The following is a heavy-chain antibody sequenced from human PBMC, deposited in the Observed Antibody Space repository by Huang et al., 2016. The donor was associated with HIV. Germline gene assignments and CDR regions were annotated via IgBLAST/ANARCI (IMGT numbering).Heavy chain of an antibody. CDR3: AKPSGDYEFFDF. J-gene: IGHJ4*02. D-gene: IGHD4-17*01. CDR1: GFMFSTFG. V-gene: IGHV3-30*18. Sequence: QVHLEESGGGVVQPGRPLRLSCTASGFMFSTFGIDWVRQAPGRRREGVAGIANDGSRKDYVDSVKGRFTISRDNSKNIVYLQMNSLRPEDTAVYYCAKPSGDYEFFDFWGQGTVVTVSS. CDR2: IANDGSRK.